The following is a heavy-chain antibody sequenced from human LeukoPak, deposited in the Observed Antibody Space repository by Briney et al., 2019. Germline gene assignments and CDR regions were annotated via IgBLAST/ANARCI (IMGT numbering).Heavy chain of an antibody. D-gene: IGHD3-22*01. CDR3: ASGKYYYDSSGPLDV. CDR1: GGSISSSSYY. CDR2: IYYSGST. Sequence: SETLSLTCTVSGGSISSSSYYWGWIRQPPGKGLEWIGSIYYSGSTYYNPSLKSRVTISVDTSKNQFSLKLSSVTAADTAVYYCASGKYYYDSSGPLDVWGKGTTVTISS. V-gene: IGHV4-39*07. J-gene: IGHJ6*04.